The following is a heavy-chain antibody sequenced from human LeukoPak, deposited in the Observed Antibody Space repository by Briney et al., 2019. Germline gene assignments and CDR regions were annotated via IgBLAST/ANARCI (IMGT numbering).Heavy chain of an antibody. J-gene: IGHJ6*02. D-gene: IGHD3-9*01. CDR3: ARVYYDILTGNYGMDV. Sequence: GGSLRLSCAASGFTFNSYWMSWVRQAPEKGLEWVANIKQDGSEKYYVDSVKGRFTISRDNAKNSLYLQMNSLRAEDTAVYYCARVYYDILTGNYGMDVWGQGTTVTVSS. CDR1: GFTFNSYW. V-gene: IGHV3-7*01. CDR2: IKQDGSEK.